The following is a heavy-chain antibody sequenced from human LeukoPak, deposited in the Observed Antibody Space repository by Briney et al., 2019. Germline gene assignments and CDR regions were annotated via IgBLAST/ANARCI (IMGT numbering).Heavy chain of an antibody. D-gene: IGHD2-2*01. CDR2: ISAYNGNT. V-gene: IGHV1-18*01. CDR1: GYTFTSYG. J-gene: IGHJ3*02. CDR3: ARATVVPAAIPNDAFDI. Sequence: GASVKVSCKASGYTFTSYGISWVRQAPGQGLEWMGWISAYNGNTNYAQKLQGRVTMATDTSTSTAYMELRSLRSDDTAVYYCARATVVPAAIPNDAFDIWGQGTMVTVSS.